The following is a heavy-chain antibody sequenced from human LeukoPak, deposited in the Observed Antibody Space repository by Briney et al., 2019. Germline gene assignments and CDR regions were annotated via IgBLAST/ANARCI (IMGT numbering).Heavy chain of an antibody. D-gene: IGHD1-14*01. CDR3: ARGVEPLAANTLAY. V-gene: IGHV3-53*01. Sequence: QPGGSLRLSCAASGFTVITNDMTWVRQAPGKGVEWVSVLHSDGNTKYAHSVQGRFTIFRDKTKNTLYLEMNSLSPDDTAVYYCARGVEPLAANTLAYWGQGTLVTVSS. CDR1: GFTVITND. J-gene: IGHJ4*02. CDR2: LHSDGNT.